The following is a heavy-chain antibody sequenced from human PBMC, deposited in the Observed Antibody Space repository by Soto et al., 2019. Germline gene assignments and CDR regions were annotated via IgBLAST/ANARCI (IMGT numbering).Heavy chain of an antibody. CDR3: ARDYDILTGYYLGY. V-gene: IGHV3-11*01. CDR2: ISSSGSTI. Sequence: PGGSLRLSCAASGFTFSDYYMSWIRQAPGKGLEWVSYISSSGSTIYYADSVKGRFTISGDNAKNSLYLQMNSLRAEDTAVYYCARDYDILTGYYLGYWGQGTLVTVSS. D-gene: IGHD3-9*01. CDR1: GFTFSDYY. J-gene: IGHJ4*02.